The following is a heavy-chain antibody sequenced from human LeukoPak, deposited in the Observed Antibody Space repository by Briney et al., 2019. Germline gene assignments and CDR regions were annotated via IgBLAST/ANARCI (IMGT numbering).Heavy chain of an antibody. D-gene: IGHD3-10*01. J-gene: IGHJ4*02. CDR3: APYMVRGVIISSYYFDY. Sequence: ASVKVSCKVSGYTLTDLSMHWVRQAPGKGLEWMGGFDPEDGETIYAQKFQGRVTMTEDTSTDTAYMELSSLRSEDTAVYYCAPYMVRGVIISSYYFDYWGQGTLVTVSS. CDR2: FDPEDGET. V-gene: IGHV1-24*01. CDR1: GYTLTDLS.